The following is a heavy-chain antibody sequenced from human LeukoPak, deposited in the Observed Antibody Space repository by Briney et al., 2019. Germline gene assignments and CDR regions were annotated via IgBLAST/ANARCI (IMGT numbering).Heavy chain of an antibody. CDR1: GDSISTSSSY. J-gene: IGHJ6*03. CDR2: INHSGST. Sequence: SETLSLTCAVSGDSISTSSSYWSWIRQPPGKGLEWIGEINHSGSTNYNPSLKSRVTISVDTSKNQFSLNLSSVTAADTAVYYCARARSDYYDSSAYYHYYYMDVWGKGTTVTVSS. CDR3: ARARSDYYDSSAYYHYYYMDV. D-gene: IGHD3-22*01. V-gene: IGHV4-34*01.